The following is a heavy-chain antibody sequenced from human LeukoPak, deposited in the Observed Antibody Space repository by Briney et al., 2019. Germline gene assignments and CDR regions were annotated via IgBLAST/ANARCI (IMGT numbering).Heavy chain of an antibody. CDR1: GFTFSSHS. Sequence: GGSLRLSCAASGFTFSSHSMNWVRQAPGKGLEWVSSISSSSSYIYYADSVKGRFTISRDNAKNSLYLQMNSLRAEDTAVYYCARGTGTIFGVVIKRNWFDPWGQGTLVTVSS. D-gene: IGHD3-3*01. V-gene: IGHV3-21*01. CDR3: ARGTGTIFGVVIKRNWFDP. CDR2: ISSSSSYI. J-gene: IGHJ5*02.